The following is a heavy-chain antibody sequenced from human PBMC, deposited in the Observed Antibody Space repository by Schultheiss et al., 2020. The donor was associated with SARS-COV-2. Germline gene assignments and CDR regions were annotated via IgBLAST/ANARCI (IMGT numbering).Heavy chain of an antibody. J-gene: IGHJ6*02. Sequence: SVKVSCKASGGTFSSYAISWVRQAPGQGLEWMGWINAGNGNTKYSQKFQGRVTITADESTSTAYMELSSLRSEDTAVYYCASSGSDYGDYVHDIWGQGTTVTVSS. CDR3: ASSGSDYGDYVHDI. D-gene: IGHD4-17*01. V-gene: IGHV1-69*13. CDR2: INAGNGNT. CDR1: GGTFSSYA.